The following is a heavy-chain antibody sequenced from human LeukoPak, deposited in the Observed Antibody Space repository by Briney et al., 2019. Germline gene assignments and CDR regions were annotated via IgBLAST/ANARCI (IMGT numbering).Heavy chain of an antibody. D-gene: IGHD1-26*01. V-gene: IGHV3-53*01. CDR1: GFTVSTNY. CDR3: ARGRGSYYFDY. CDR2: IYSGGST. Sequence: PGGSVRLSCAASGFTVSTNYMSWVRPAPGKGLEWVSVIYSGGSTYYADSVKGRFTISRDNSKNTLYLQMSSLRAEDTAVYYCARGRGSYYFDYWGQGTLVTVSS. J-gene: IGHJ4*02.